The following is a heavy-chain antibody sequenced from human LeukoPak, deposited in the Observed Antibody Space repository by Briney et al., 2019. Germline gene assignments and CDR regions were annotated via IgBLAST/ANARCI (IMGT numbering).Heavy chain of an antibody. CDR1: GFTFSSYA. CDR2: ISGSGGST. J-gene: IGHJ6*03. Sequence: GGSLRLSCAASGFTFSSYAMSWVRQAPGKGLEWVSAISGSGGSTYYADSVKGRFTISRDNSKNTLYLQMNSLRAEDTAVYYCAKDPPNYYGSGSYYSDYYYYMDVWGKGTTVTVSS. D-gene: IGHD3-10*01. V-gene: IGHV3-23*01. CDR3: AKDPPNYYGSGSYYSDYYYYMDV.